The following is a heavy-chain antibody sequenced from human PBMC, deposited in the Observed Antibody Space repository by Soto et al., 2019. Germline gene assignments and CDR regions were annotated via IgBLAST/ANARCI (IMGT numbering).Heavy chain of an antibody. CDR1: GFTFSSYA. CDR2: ISGSGSST. CDR3: AKPPVDG. D-gene: IGHD5-12*01. Sequence: GGSLRLSCAASGFTFSSYAMNWVRQAPGKGLEWVSGISGSGSSTFYADSVKGRFTISRDNSKNTLYLQMNSLRAEDTAIYYCAKPPVDGWGQGTLVTVSS. J-gene: IGHJ4*02. V-gene: IGHV3-23*01.